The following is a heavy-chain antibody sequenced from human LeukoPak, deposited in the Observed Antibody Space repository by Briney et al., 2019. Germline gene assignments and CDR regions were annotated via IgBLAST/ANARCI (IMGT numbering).Heavy chain of an antibody. V-gene: IGHV4-30-4*01. D-gene: IGHD3-22*01. CDR3: ARAETTPSSGKQLNWYFDL. CDR2: IYYSGST. Sequence: SETLSLTCTVSGGSISSGDYYWSWIRQPPGKGLEWIGYIYYSGSTYYNPSLKSRVTISVDTSKNQFSLKLSSVTAADTAVYYCARAETTPSSGKQLNWYFDLWGRGTLVTVSS. CDR1: GGSISSGDYY. J-gene: IGHJ2*01.